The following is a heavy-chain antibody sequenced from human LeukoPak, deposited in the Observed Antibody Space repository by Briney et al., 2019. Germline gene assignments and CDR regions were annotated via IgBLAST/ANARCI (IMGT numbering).Heavy chain of an antibody. CDR2: IYYSGST. Sequence: SETLSLTCTVSGGSISSYYWSWIRQPPGKGLEWIGYIYYSGSTNYNPSLKSRVTISVDTSKNQFSLKLSSVTAADTAVYYCARAGGFIAARWFDPWGQGTLVTVSS. D-gene: IGHD6-25*01. J-gene: IGHJ5*02. CDR1: GGSISSYY. V-gene: IGHV4-59*12. CDR3: ARAGGFIAARWFDP.